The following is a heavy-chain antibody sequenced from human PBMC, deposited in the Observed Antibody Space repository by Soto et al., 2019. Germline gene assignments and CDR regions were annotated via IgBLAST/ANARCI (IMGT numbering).Heavy chain of an antibody. V-gene: IGHV4-34*01. J-gene: IGHJ6*02. D-gene: IGHD3-3*01. CDR2: INHSGST. CDR3: ARVNFFSYYYYGMDV. Sequence: SETLSLTCAVYGGSFSGYYWSWIRQPPGKGLEWIGEINHSGSTNYNPSLKSRVTISVDTSENQFSLKLSSVTAADTAVYYCARVNFFSYYYYGMDVWGQGTTVTVSS. CDR1: GGSFSGYY.